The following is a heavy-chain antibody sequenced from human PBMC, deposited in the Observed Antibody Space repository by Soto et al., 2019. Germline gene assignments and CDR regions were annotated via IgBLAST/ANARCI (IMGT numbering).Heavy chain of an antibody. CDR1: GYTFTGYY. Sequence: ASVKVSCKASGYTFTGYYMHWVRQAPGQGLEWMGWINPNSGGTNYAQKFQGWVTMTRDTSISTAYMELSRLRSDDTAVYYCARWDYGGNSGAFGIWGQGTMVTVSS. D-gene: IGHD4-17*01. V-gene: IGHV1-2*04. CDR2: INPNSGGT. CDR3: ARWDYGGNSGAFGI. J-gene: IGHJ3*02.